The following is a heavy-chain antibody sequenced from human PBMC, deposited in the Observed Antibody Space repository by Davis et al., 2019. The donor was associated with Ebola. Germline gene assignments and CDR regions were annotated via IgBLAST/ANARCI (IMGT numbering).Heavy chain of an antibody. Sequence: GESLKISCAASGFTFNSYGMSWVRQAPGKGLEWVSAISGNGAETYYADSVKGRFTISRDNSKNTLYLQMNSLRAEDTAVYYCATTIYYYWYFDLWGRGTQVTVSS. CDR2: ISGNGAET. D-gene: IGHD3-10*01. CDR1: GFTFNSYG. CDR3: ATTIYYYWYFDL. J-gene: IGHJ2*01. V-gene: IGHV3-23*01.